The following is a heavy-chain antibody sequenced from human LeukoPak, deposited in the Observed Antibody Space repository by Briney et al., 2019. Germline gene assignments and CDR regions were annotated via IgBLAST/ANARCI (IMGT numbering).Heavy chain of an antibody. Sequence: ASVKVSCKASGYTFTGYYMHWVRQAPGQGLEWMGWINPNSGGTSYAQKFQGRVTMTRDTSISTAYMELSRLRSDDTAVYYCARGNHNWNYETNWFDPWGQGTLVTVSS. V-gene: IGHV1-2*02. J-gene: IGHJ5*02. CDR3: ARGNHNWNYETNWFDP. CDR1: GYTFTGYY. CDR2: INPNSGGT. D-gene: IGHD1-7*01.